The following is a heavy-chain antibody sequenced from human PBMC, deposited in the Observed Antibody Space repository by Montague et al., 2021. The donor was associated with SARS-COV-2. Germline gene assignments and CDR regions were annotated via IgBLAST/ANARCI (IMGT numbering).Heavy chain of an antibody. J-gene: IGHJ5*02. CDR2: INHSGST. CDR1: GGSISSSSYY. D-gene: IGHD2-15*01. V-gene: IGHV4-39*01. CDR3: ARQEPIVVVVAAARGWFDP. Sequence: SETLSLTCTVSGGSISSSSYYWSWIRQPPGKGLEWIGEINHSGSTNYNPSFKSRVTISVDTSKNQFSLKLSSVTAADTAVYYCARQEPIVVVVAAARGWFDPWGQGTLVTVSS.